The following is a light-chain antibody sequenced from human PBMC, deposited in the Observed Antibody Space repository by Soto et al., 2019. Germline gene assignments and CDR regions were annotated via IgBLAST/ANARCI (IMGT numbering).Light chain of an antibody. CDR1: QSVSRY. CDR2: PAS. V-gene: IGKV3D-15*01. CDR3: QQYNHRSSIT. J-gene: IGKJ4*01. Sequence: ILLTQSPATLSFSPGERAPLSCRASQSVSRYLAWYPQKPVQAPRLLIYPASTRATGIPARFSGSGSAAEVTLTTSSMQSHDFAASYYQQYNHRSSITFGRGTKV.